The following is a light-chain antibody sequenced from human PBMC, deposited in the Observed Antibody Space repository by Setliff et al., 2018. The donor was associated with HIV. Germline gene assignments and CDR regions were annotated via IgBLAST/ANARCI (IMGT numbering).Light chain of an antibody. CDR3: SSYTSSSTLV. CDR1: SSDVGRYSF. V-gene: IGLV2-14*03. J-gene: IGLJ3*02. Sequence: QSVLTQPASVSGSPGQSVTISCTGASSDVGRYSFVSWYQQHPGKAPKLMIYDVDNRPAGVSNRFSGSKSGNTASLAISGLQAEDEADYYCSSYTSSSTLVFGGGTKVTVL. CDR2: DVD.